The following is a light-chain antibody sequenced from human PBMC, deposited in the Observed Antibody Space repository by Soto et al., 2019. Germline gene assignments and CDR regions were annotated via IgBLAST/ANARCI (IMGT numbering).Light chain of an antibody. V-gene: IGKV3-11*01. CDR1: QSVRNY. J-gene: IGKJ5*01. Sequence: EIVLTQFPVTLSLSPGERATLSCRASQSVRNYLAWYQQKPGQAPGLLIYDVSTRATGVPARFSGSGSGTDFTLTITSLEPEDFAVYSCQQRSDWPITFGQGTRLEIK. CDR2: DVS. CDR3: QQRSDWPIT.